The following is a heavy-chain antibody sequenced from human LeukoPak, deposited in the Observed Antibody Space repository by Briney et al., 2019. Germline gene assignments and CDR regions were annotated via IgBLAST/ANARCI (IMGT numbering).Heavy chain of an antibody. CDR3: AKDRSGSYSQGLDY. CDR2: IKKDGSET. D-gene: IGHD1-26*01. CDR1: GFTFSTYS. V-gene: IGHV3-7*01. J-gene: IGHJ4*02. Sequence: GGSLRLSCAASGFTFSTYSMNWVRQAPGKGLEWVATIKKDGSETHYVESVKGRFTISRDNSKNTLYLQMNSLRAEDTAVFYCAKDRSGSYSQGLDYWGQGTLVTVSS.